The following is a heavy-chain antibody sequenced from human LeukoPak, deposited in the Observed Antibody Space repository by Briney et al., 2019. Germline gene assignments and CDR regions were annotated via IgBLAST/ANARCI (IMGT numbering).Heavy chain of an antibody. V-gene: IGHV3-23*01. J-gene: IGHJ3*01. Sequence: GGSLRLSCAASGFTFSNYAMSWVRQAPGKGLEWVSSINPSSGSTYYADSVKGRFTISGDNSKNTLYLQMNSLRAEDAAVYYCANEYSKGDVWGQGTMVTVSS. D-gene: IGHD4-11*01. CDR2: INPSSGST. CDR3: ANEYSKGDV. CDR1: GFTFSNYA.